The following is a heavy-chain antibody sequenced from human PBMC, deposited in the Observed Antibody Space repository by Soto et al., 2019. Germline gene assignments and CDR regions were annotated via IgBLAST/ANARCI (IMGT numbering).Heavy chain of an antibody. CDR1: GGTFSSYA. CDR3: ARESRYCSGGSCYFLPGIDY. Sequence: QVQLVQSGAEVKKPGSSVKVSCKASGGTFSSYAISWVRQAPGQGLEWMGGIIPIFGTANYAQKFQGRVKMPADESTSTAYMGLSSLRSEARAVYYCARESRYCSGGSCYFLPGIDYWGQGTLVTVSS. CDR2: IIPIFGTA. V-gene: IGHV1-69*12. D-gene: IGHD2-15*01. J-gene: IGHJ4*02.